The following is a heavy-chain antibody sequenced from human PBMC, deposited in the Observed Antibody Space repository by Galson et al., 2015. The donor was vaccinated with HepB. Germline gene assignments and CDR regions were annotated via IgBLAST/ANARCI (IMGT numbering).Heavy chain of an antibody. CDR3: ATNAAQGTFFEF. CDR2: INPLFGTA. D-gene: IGHD1-7*01. J-gene: IGHJ4*02. V-gene: IGHV1-69*06. Sequence: SVKVSCKASGTMFSGFGTSWVRQAPGHGLEWMGEINPLFGTANYAQKFQGRVTITADRSTSTAYMELSSLRSEDTAMYYCATNAAQGTFFEFWGQGTLVTVSS. CDR1: GTMFSGFG.